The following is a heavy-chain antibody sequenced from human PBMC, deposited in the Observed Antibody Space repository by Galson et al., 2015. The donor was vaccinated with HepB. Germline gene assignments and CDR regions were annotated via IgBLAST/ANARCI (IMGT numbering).Heavy chain of an antibody. D-gene: IGHD2-2*01. Sequence: CAISGDSVSTNSATWNWIRQSASRGLEWLGRTYYRSKWYSNYAESVKSRITTNPDTSKNHFSLQLNSVTPEDAGVYYCARARTSWDATTNDGFSIWGQGTMVTVSS. V-gene: IGHV6-1*01. CDR3: ARARTSWDATTNDGFSI. J-gene: IGHJ3*02. CDR2: TYYRSKWYS. CDR1: GDSVSTNSAT.